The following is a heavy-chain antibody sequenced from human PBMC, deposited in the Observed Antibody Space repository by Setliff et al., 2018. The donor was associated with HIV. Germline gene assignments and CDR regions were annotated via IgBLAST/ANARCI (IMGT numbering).Heavy chain of an antibody. Sequence: KASETLSLTCTVSGGSASNSRYYWAWIRQPPGKELEYIGSIYYNEKTYYSPSLKGRVTISADTPKNQYSLNLKSVTAADTAVYYCARVREGFLPYDAFEIWGQGTMVTVSS. CDR2: IYYNEKT. CDR3: ARVREGFLPYDAFEI. CDR1: GGSASNSRYY. V-gene: IGHV4-39*02. D-gene: IGHD3-3*01. J-gene: IGHJ3*02.